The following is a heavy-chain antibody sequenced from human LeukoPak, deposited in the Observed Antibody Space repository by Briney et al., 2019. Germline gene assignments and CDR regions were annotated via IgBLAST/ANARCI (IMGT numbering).Heavy chain of an antibody. Sequence: PSETLSLTCIVSGGSISSISSNNYHWGWIRQPPGKGLEWIGEINHSGSTNYNPSLKSRVTISVDTSKNQFSLKLSSVTAADTAVYYCARGSGYSPSPKTGDYYGMDVWGQGTTVTVSS. CDR2: INHSGST. CDR1: GGSISSISSNNYH. CDR3: ARGSGYSPSPKTGDYYGMDV. J-gene: IGHJ6*02. D-gene: IGHD2-8*02. V-gene: IGHV4-39*07.